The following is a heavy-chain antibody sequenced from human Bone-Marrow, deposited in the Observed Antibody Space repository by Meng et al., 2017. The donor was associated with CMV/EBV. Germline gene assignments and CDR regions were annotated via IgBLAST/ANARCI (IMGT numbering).Heavy chain of an antibody. CDR1: GYTFNGYY. D-gene: IGHD3-10*01. CDR3: APGRARGAFDI. J-gene: IGHJ3*02. Sequence: ASVKVSCKASGYTFNGYYIHWVRQAPGQGLEWLGWIDPNTGATNYAQKFQGRVTMTRDTSISTAYMGLSRLTSDDTAVYYCAPGRARGAFDIWGQGTMVTVSS. V-gene: IGHV1-2*02. CDR2: IDPNTGAT.